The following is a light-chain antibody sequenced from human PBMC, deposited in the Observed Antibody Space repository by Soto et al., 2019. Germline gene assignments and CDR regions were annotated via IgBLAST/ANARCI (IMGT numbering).Light chain of an antibody. Sequence: EIVLTQSPATLSLSPGERATLSCRASQSVSSYLAWYQQKPGQAPRLLIYDASNRATGIPARCSGSGSGTDFTLTISSLEPEDFAVYYCQQRSNWPITFGQGTRLEMK. CDR3: QQRSNWPIT. V-gene: IGKV3-11*01. CDR2: DAS. J-gene: IGKJ5*01. CDR1: QSVSSY.